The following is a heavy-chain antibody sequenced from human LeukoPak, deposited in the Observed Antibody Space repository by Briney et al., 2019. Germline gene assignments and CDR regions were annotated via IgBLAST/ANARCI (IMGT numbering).Heavy chain of an antibody. CDR3: ETPSPQIVGVTGRAFDI. V-gene: IGHV3-30*03. CDR1: GFRFRNYG. J-gene: IGHJ3*02. CDR2: ILYDRSNK. Sequence: PGRSLRLSRVPSGFRFRNYGMHGVRPAPPKGVEWVAVILYDRSNKYYADSVKGRFTISRDNSKTTMYLQMGNLRAEAAAVYYCETPSPQIVGVTGRAFDIWGQGTMVTVSS. D-gene: IGHD2-21*02.